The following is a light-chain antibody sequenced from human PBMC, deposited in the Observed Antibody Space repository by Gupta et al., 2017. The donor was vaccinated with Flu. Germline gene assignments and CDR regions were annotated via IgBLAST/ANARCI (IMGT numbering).Light chain of an antibody. J-gene: IGKJ1*01. CDR3: QQYTEYPLT. CDR1: QNIGTW. V-gene: IGKV1-5*03. Sequence: PSTLSASIGDRVTITCRASQNIGTWLAWYQQMPGKAPNLLISKASTSQTGVPSRFSGSGSGTEFTLTISSLQPEDFATYYCQQYTEYPLTFGQGSRVEIK. CDR2: KAS.